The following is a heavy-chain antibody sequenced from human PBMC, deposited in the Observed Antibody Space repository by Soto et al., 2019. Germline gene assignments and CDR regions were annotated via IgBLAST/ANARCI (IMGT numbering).Heavy chain of an antibody. CDR1: GYSFSSYW. D-gene: IGHD3-3*01. Sequence: GESLKISCKGSGYSFSSYWITWVRQMPGKGLEWMGRIDPSDSYTNYSPSFQGHVTISADKSISTAYLQWSGLKASDTAMYYCARQAIFGVIIIAFDIWAQGTMVTVSS. CDR3: ARQAIFGVIIIAFDI. CDR2: IDPSDSYT. J-gene: IGHJ3*02. V-gene: IGHV5-10-1*01.